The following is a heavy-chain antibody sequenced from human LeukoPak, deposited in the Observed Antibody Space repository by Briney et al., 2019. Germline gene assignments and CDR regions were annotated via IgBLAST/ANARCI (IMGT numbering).Heavy chain of an antibody. D-gene: IGHD6-13*01. V-gene: IGHV3-48*01. Sequence: PGGSLRLSCAASGFTFSSYSMNWVRQAPGKGLEWVSYISSSSSTIYYADSVKGRFTISRDNAKNSLYLQMNSLRAEDTAVYYCARGAAGSSVGVYRWGQGTLVTVSS. CDR3: ARGAAGSSVGVYR. CDR2: ISSSSSTI. CDR1: GFTFSSYS. J-gene: IGHJ4*02.